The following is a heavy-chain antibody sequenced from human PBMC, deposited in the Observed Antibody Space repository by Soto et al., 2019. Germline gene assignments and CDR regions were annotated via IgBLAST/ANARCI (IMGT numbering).Heavy chain of an antibody. D-gene: IGHD2-2*01. V-gene: IGHV4-59*08. CDR2: IYYSGTT. Sequence: QVQLQESGPGLVKPSETLSLTCSVSGDSISSYYWSWIRQPPGKGLEWIGYIYYSGTTNYNPSLKSRITMSVDTSRNQFSLNRYSVTAADSAVYYCARGRGVPAALGQIDYWGQGCLVTVSS. CDR3: ARGRGVPAALGQIDY. J-gene: IGHJ4*02. CDR1: GDSISSYY.